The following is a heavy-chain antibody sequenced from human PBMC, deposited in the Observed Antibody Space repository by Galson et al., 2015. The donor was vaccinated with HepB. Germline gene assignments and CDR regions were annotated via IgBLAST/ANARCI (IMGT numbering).Heavy chain of an antibody. V-gene: IGHV3-9*01. CDR2: ISWNSGSI. J-gene: IGHJ3*02. CDR1: GFTFDDYA. D-gene: IGHD2-15*01. CDR3: TKDTGYGERELYCSGGSCYSEGAFDI. Sequence: SLRLSCAASGFTFDDYAMHWVRQAPGKGLEWVSGISWNSGSIGYADSVKGRFTISRDNAKNSLYLQMNSLRAEDTALYYCTKDTGYGERELYCSGGSCYSEGAFDIWGQGTMVTVSS.